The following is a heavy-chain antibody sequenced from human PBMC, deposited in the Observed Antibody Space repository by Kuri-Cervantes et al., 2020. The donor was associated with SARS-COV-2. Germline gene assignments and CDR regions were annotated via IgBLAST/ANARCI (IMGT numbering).Heavy chain of an antibody. CDR3: AKYRYSNSGFDY. D-gene: IGHD6-6*01. Sequence: SVKVSCKASGGTFSSYAISWVRQAPGQGLEWMGGIIPIFGTANYAQKFQGRVTITADESTSTAYMELSSLRFDDTAVYYCAKYRYSNSGFDYWGQGTLVTDSS. J-gene: IGHJ4*01. CDR1: GGTFSSYA. V-gene: IGHV1-69*13. CDR2: IIPIFGTA.